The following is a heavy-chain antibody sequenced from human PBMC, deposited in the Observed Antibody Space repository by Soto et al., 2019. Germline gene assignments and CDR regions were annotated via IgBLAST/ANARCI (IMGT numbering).Heavy chain of an antibody. J-gene: IGHJ6*02. CDR3: AKRQYCSGGSCYYYYYGMDV. CDR2: ISYDGSNK. Sequence: WGSLRLSCGASGCTVRSYGMPWVLQAPGKGLEWVAVISYDGSNKYYADSVKGRFTISRDNSKNTLYLQMNSLRAEDTAVYYCAKRQYCSGGSCYYYYYGMDVWGQGTTVTVS. D-gene: IGHD2-15*01. V-gene: IGHV3-30*18. CDR1: GCTVRSYG.